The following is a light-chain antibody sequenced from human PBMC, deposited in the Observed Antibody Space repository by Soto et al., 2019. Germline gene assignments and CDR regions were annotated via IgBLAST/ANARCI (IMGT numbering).Light chain of an antibody. Sequence: QSVLTQPASVSGSPGQSITISCSGTSSDVGSYSLVSWYQQHPGKAPKLMIYGVGNRPSGVSKRFSGSKSGNTASLTISGLQAEDEADYYCSSYTSSSTPVFGGGTKLTVL. CDR2: GVG. CDR3: SSYTSSSTPV. CDR1: SSDVGSYSL. V-gene: IGLV2-14*02. J-gene: IGLJ3*02.